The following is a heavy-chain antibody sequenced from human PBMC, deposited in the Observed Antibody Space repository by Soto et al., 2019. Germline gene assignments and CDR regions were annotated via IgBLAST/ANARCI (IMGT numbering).Heavy chain of an antibody. V-gene: IGHV1-18*01. CDR1: GYIFTNHG. J-gene: IGHJ4*02. CDR2: ISANNGNR. D-gene: IGHD4-17*01. CDR3: ARDDYGDPFFDY. Sequence: QVQLVQSGAEVKKPGASVKVSCKASGYIFTNHGISWVRQAPGQGLEWMGWISANNGNRNFAQNFQGRVTMTTDTPTRTAYMELRSLTADDTAIYYCARDDYGDPFFDYWGQGTLVTVSS.